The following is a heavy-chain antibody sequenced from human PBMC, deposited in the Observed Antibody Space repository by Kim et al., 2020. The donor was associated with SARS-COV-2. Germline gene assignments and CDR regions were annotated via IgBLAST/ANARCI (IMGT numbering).Heavy chain of an antibody. CDR3: ARVNAYHTLYFDY. J-gene: IGHJ4*02. D-gene: IGHD2-2*01. Sequence: NPSLKSRVTISVDPSKNQFSLKLSSVTAADTAVYYCARVNAYHTLYFDYWGQGTLVTVSS. V-gene: IGHV4-30-2*04.